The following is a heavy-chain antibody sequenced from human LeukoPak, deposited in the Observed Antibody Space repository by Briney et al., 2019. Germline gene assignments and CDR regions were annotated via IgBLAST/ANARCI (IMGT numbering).Heavy chain of an antibody. CDR1: GGSISSYY. D-gene: IGHD3-22*01. J-gene: IGHJ3*02. CDR2: IYYSGST. CDR3: ARVRAYYYDSSGLGHDAFDI. Sequence: PSETLSLTCTVSGGSISSYYWSWIRQPPGKGLEWIGYIYYSGSTNYNPSLKSRVTISVDTPKNQFSLKLSSVTAADTAVYYCARVRAYYYDSSGLGHDAFDIWGQGTMVTVSS. V-gene: IGHV4-59*01.